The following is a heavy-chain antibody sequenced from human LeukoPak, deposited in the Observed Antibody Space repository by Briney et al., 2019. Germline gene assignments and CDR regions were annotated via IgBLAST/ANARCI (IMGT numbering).Heavy chain of an antibody. CDR1: GYTFTGYY. V-gene: IGHV1-69*13. J-gene: IGHJ4*02. CDR3: ARGSPNFDY. CDR2: IIPIFGTA. Sequence: GASVKVSCKASGYTFTGYYMHWVRQAPGQGLEWMGGIIPIFGTANYAQKFQGRVAITADESTSTAYMELSSLRSEDTAVYYCARGSPNFDYWGQGTLVTVSS.